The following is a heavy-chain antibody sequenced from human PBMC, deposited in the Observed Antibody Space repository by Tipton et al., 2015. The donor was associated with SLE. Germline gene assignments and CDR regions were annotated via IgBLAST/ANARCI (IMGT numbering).Heavy chain of an antibody. D-gene: IGHD2-15*01. J-gene: IGHJ3*02. CDR3: ARGRIAHDDFDI. Sequence: TLSLTCTVSGGSISGGGYYWSWIRQHPGNGLEWIGYIYNTGTTYFSPSLKSRIAISIDTSNNQVSLRLTSVTAADTAVYYCARGRIAHDDFDIWGQGTMVTVSS. CDR2: IYNTGTT. V-gene: IGHV4-31*03. CDR1: GGSISGGGYY.